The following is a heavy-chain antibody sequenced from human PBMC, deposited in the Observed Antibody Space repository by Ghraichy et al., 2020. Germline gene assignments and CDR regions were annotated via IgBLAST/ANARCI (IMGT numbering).Heavy chain of an antibody. CDR2: IRNDGSNK. V-gene: IGHV3-30*02. D-gene: IGHD6-13*01. Sequence: GGSLRLSCAASGFTFSSYGMHWVRQAPGKGLEWVAFIRNDGSNKYYADSVKGRFTISRDNSKNTLYLQMNSLRAEDTAVYYCAKGSLAAAYFDYWGQGTLVTVSS. CDR3: AKGSLAAAYFDY. J-gene: IGHJ4*02. CDR1: GFTFSSYG.